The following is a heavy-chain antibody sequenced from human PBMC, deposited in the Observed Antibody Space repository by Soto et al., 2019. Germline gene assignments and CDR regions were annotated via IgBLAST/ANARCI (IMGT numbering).Heavy chain of an antibody. CDR2: IYYSGST. V-gene: IGHV4-39*01. Sequence: SETLSLTCTVSGGSISSSSYYWGWIRQPPGKGLEWIGSIYYSGSTYYNPSLKSRVTISVDTSKNQFSLKLSSVTAADTAVYYCARGDYYYYYMDVWGKGTTVTVSS. J-gene: IGHJ6*03. CDR3: ARGDYYYYYMDV. CDR1: GGSISSSSYY.